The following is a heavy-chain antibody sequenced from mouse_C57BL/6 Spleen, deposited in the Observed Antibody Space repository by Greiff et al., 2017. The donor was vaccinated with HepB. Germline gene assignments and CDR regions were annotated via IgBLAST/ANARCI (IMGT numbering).Heavy chain of an antibody. J-gene: IGHJ1*03. CDR2: IYPGDGDT. D-gene: IGHD4-1*02. Sequence: VQLQQSGPELVKPGASVKISCKASGYAFSSSWMNWVKQRPGKGLEWIGRIYPGDGDTNYNGKFKGKATLTADKSSSTAYMQLSSLTSEDSAVYCCARGDNWDWYFDVWGKGTTVTVSS. CDR1: GYAFSSSW. V-gene: IGHV1-82*01. CDR3: ARGDNWDWYFDV.